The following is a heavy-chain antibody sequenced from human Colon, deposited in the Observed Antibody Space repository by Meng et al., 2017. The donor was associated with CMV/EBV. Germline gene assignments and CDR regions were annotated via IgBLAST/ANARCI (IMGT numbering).Heavy chain of an antibody. CDR3: ARGLPNYYEYGMDV. D-gene: IGHD4-11*01. CDR2: TFYRSKWYN. CDR1: GDSVSNNNGA. V-gene: IGHV6-1*01. J-gene: IGHJ6*02. Sequence: LRLSCAISGDSVSNNNGAWNWIRQSPSRGLEWLGRTFYRSKWYNEYAPSVKSRININPDTSKNQFSLQVNPVTPEDTAVYYCARGLPNYYEYGMDVWGQGTTVTVSS.